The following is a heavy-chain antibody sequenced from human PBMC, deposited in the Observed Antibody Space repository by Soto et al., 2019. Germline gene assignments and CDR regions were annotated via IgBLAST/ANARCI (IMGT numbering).Heavy chain of an antibody. CDR1: GGSINNNDYY. J-gene: IGHJ2*01. CDR2: VYYSGSS. CDR3: ARMSYFYDKWYFDI. D-gene: IGHD3-22*01. V-gene: IGHV4-30-4*01. Sequence: SETLSLTCSVSGGSINNNDYYWGWIRQTPGKGLEWIGYVYYSGSSDYIPSLKSRLSMSIDKSKNQFHLKLNSVTAADTATYFCARMSYFYDKWYFDIWGRGTLVTVSS.